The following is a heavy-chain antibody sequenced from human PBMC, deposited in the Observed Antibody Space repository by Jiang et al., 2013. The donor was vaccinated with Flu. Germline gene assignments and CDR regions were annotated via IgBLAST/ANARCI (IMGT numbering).Heavy chain of an antibody. J-gene: IGHJ4*02. Sequence: SRVTISVDKSKNQFSLKLSSVTAADTAVYYCARAPSLGSSGWYDYWGQGTLVTVSS. D-gene: IGHD6-19*01. V-gene: IGHV4-4*02. CDR3: ARAPSLGSSGWYDY.